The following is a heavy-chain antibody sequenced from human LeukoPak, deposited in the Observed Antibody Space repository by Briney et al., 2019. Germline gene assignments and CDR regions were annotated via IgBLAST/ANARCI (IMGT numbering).Heavy chain of an antibody. J-gene: IGHJ5*02. CDR3: ARGHSSGWEAQPAWFDP. V-gene: IGHV3-13*01. Sequence: GGSLRLSCAASGFTFSSYDMHWVRQATGKGLEWVSAIGTAGDTYYPGSVKGRFTISRENAKNSLYLQMNSLRAGATAVYYYARGHSSGWEAQPAWFDPLGQGTLVTVSS. D-gene: IGHD6-19*01. CDR2: IGTAGDT. CDR1: GFTFSSYD.